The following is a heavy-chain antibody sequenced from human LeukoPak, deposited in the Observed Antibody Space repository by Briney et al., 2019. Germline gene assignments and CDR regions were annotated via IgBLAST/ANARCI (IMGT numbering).Heavy chain of an antibody. J-gene: IGHJ4*02. D-gene: IGHD6-13*01. CDR1: GGSFSSYY. CDR2: TNHSEGT. Sequence: PSETLSLTCAVYGGSFSSYYWSWIRQPPGQGLEWMGETNHSEGTNYNPSLKSRVTMSLETSKNQFSLKLSSVTAADTAVYYCARRNEAAAGTSVSGYWGQGTLVTVSS. V-gene: IGHV4-34*01. CDR3: ARRNEAAAGTSVSGY.